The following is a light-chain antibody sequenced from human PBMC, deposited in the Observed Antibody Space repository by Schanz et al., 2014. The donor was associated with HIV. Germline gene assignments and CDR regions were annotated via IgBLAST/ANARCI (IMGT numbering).Light chain of an antibody. CDR3: QQTYIVTPYT. V-gene: IGKV1-39*01. CDR1: QSISIS. CDR2: ATS. Sequence: DIQMTQSPSSLSASVGDRVTLTCRASQSISISLNWYQQKPGKAPRLLIYATSLLHTGVPSRFSGSGSGTHFTLTITSLQFDDFATYYCQQTYIVTPYTFGQGTKVEIK. J-gene: IGKJ2*01.